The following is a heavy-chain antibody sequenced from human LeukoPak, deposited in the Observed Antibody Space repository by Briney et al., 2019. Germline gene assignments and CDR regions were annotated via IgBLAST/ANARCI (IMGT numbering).Heavy chain of an antibody. J-gene: IGHJ4*02. V-gene: IGHV4-30-4*01. CDR3: ARVARRATRHFDY. CDR1: GGSISSGDYY. Sequence: PSETLSLTCTVSGGSISSGDYYWSWIRQPPGKGLEWIGYIYYSGSTYYNPSLKSRVTISVETSKNQFSLKLSSVTAADTAVYYCARVARRATRHFDYWGQGTLVTVSS. D-gene: IGHD6-6*01. CDR2: IYYSGST.